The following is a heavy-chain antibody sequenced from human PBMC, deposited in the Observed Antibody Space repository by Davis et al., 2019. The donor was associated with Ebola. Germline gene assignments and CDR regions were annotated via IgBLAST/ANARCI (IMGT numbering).Heavy chain of an antibody. J-gene: IGHJ4*02. CDR2: IWYDGSNK. V-gene: IGHV3-33*06. D-gene: IGHD4-17*01. CDR1: GFTFSSYG. Sequence: GESLKISCAASGFTFSSYGMHWVRQAPGKGLEWVAVIWYDGSNKYYADSVKGRFTISRDNSKNTLYLQMNSLRAEDTAVYYCAKSDGDYSAGLGYWGQGTLVTVSS. CDR3: AKSDGDYSAGLGY.